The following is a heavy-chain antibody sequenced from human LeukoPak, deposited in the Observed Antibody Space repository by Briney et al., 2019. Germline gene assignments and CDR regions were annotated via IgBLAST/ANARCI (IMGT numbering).Heavy chain of an antibody. J-gene: IGHJ4*02. CDR1: GGTFSSYA. CDR3: ARERSVGIPDY. D-gene: IGHD1-26*01. V-gene: IGHV1-69*06. CDR2: IIPIFGTA. Sequence: SVKVSCKASGGTFSSYAISWVRRAPRQGLEWMGGIIPIFGTANYAQKFQGRVTITADKSTSTAYMELSSLRSEDTAVYYCARERSVGIPDYWGQGTLVTVSS.